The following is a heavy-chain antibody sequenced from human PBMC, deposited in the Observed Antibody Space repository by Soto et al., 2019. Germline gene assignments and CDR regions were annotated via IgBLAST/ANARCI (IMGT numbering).Heavy chain of an antibody. D-gene: IGHD4-17*01. CDR3: AKNRGRVTTSWNFDY. Sequence: EVQLLESGGDLVQPGRSLRLSCADSGFTFSGYAMSWVRQAPGKGLEWVSVIHGGGNSANYADSVKGRFTISRDHSKNPLDLQMGSRRGEDTVVYYCAKNRGRVTTSWNFDYWGQGTLVTVSS. V-gene: IGHV3-23*01. CDR1: GFTFSGYA. CDR2: IHGGGNSA. J-gene: IGHJ4*02.